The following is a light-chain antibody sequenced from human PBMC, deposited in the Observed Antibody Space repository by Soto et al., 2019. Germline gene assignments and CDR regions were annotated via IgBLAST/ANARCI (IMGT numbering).Light chain of an antibody. CDR2: EVT. Sequence: QSVLTQPPSVSGSPGQSVTISCTGTSSDVGAYNYVSWYQQHPGKAPRLVIYEVTKRPSGVPERFSGSKSGNTASLTVSALQADDEADYYCSSYSGAYTLVVFGGGTQLTVL. J-gene: IGLJ2*01. CDR3: SSYSGAYTLVV. V-gene: IGLV2-8*01. CDR1: SSDVGAYNY.